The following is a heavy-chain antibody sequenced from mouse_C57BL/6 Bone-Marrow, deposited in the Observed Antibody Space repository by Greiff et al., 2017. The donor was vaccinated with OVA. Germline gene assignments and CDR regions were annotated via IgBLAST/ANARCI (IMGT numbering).Heavy chain of an antibody. V-gene: IGHV1-64*01. CDR2: IHPNSGST. D-gene: IGHD2-5*01. CDR1: GYTFTSYW. Sequence: QVQLQRPGAELVKPGASVKLSCKASGYTFTSYWMHWVKQRPGQGLEWIGMIHPNSGSTNYNEKFKSKATLTVDKSSSTAYMQLSSLTSEDSAVYYCARSSYYSNYFDYWGQGTTLTVSS. CDR3: ARSSYYSNYFDY. J-gene: IGHJ2*01.